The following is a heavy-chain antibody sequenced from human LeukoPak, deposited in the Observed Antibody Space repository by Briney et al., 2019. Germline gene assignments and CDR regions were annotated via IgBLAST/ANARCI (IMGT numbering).Heavy chain of an antibody. CDR2: ISFHGSNK. D-gene: IGHD3-9*01. J-gene: IGHJ4*02. CDR3: ATSTYSGILTLDY. Sequence: GGSLRLSCAASGFTSNSYAMHWVRQAPGKGLEWVAVISFHGSNKYYADSVKGRFTISRDNSKNTLYLQMNSLRAEDTAVYYCATSTYSGILTLDYWGQGTLVTVSS. V-gene: IGHV3-30*04. CDR1: GFTSNSYA.